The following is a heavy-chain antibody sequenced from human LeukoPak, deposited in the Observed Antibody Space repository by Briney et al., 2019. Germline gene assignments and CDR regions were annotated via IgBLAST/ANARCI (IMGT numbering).Heavy chain of an antibody. CDR3: AREYRRRITIFGVVIHTNWFDP. CDR2: ISAYNGNT. CDR1: GYTFTSYG. J-gene: IGHJ5*02. Sequence: ASVKVSCRASGYTFTSYGISWVRQAPGQGLEWMGWISAYNGNTNYAQKLQGRVTMTTDTSTSTAYMELRSLRSDDTAVYYCAREYRRRITIFGVVIHTNWFDPWGQGTLVTVSS. V-gene: IGHV1-18*01. D-gene: IGHD3-3*01.